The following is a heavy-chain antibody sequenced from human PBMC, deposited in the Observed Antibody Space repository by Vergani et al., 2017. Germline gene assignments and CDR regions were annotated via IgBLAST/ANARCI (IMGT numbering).Heavy chain of an antibody. CDR3: AGDGPYIRYYYYGMDV. J-gene: IGHJ6*02. CDR2: IIPIFGTA. V-gene: IGHV1-69*12. CDR1: GGTFSSYA. Sequence: QVQLVQSGAEVKKPGSSVKVSCKASGGTFSSYAISWVRQAPGQGREWMGGIIPIFGTANYAQKFQGRVTITADESTSTAYMKLSSLRSEDSAVYYCAGDGPYIRYYYYGMDVWGQGTTVTVSS. D-gene: IGHD1-14*01.